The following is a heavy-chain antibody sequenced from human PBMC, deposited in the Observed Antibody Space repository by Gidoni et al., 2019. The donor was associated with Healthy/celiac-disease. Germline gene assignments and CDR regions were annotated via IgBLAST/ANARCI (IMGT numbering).Heavy chain of an antibody. J-gene: IGHJ5*02. D-gene: IGHD6-19*01. CDR2: IYHSGST. CDR1: GGSISTSNW. CDR3: ARDHPPGIAVAPGGVNWFDP. Sequence: QVQLQESGPGLVKPSGTLSLTCAVSGGSISTSNWWSWVRQPPGKGLEWIGEIYHSGSTNYNPSLKSRVTISVDKSKNQFSLKLSSVTAADTAVYYCARDHPPGIAVAPGGVNWFDPWGQGTLVTVSS. V-gene: IGHV4-4*02.